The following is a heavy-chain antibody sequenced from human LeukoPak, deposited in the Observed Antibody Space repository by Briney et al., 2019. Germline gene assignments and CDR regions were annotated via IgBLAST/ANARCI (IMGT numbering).Heavy chain of an antibody. D-gene: IGHD4-17*01. CDR3: ARGIYGPNDAFDI. V-gene: IGHV3-53*01. CDR2: IYSSGST. J-gene: IGHJ3*02. Sequence: PGGSLRLSCAASGFIVTSNYMNWVRQAPGKGLEWVSVIYSSGSTYYADSVKGRFTISRDNSENTLYLQMNSLRAEDTAIYYCARGIYGPNDAFDIWGQGTMVTVSS. CDR1: GFIVTSNY.